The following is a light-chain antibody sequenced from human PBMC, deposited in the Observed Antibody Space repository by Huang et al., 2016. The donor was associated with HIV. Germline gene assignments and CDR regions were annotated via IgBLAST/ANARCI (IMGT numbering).Light chain of an antibody. CDR1: QSIGRS. CDR2: DAS. Sequence: EVVLTQSPATLSLSPGERATLSCRASQSIGRSLAWFQHRPGQAPRLLIYDASIRVTGSPARFSGSGSGTDFTLTISNLEPEDFAVYYCQQRTDWPPWTFGQGTKVEIK. J-gene: IGKJ1*01. V-gene: IGKV3-11*01. CDR3: QQRTDWPPWT.